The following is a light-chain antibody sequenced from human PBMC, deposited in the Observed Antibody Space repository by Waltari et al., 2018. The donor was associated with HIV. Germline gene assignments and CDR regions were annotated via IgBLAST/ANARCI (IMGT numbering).Light chain of an antibody. CDR1: SPPIGADYD. V-gene: IGLV1-40*01. CDR3: QSYDISLSASVV. Sequence: QSMLTQPPSVSGAPGQMVTIPCTGSSPPIGADYDFHWSQQIPGTAPKLLISGNKNRPSGVPDRFSASKSGTSASLTISGLQAEDEADYFCQSYDISLSASVVFGGGTRLTVL. CDR2: GNK. J-gene: IGLJ2*01.